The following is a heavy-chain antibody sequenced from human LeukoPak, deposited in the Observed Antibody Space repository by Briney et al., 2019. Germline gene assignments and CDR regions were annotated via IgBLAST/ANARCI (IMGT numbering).Heavy chain of an antibody. V-gene: IGHV1-2*02. Sequence: ASVKVSCKASGYTFTGYYMHWVRQAPGQGLEWMGWINPNSGGTNYAQKFQGRVTITADESTNTAYMELRSLRSDDTAVYYCARGGVPAAQGYVGYGLGYWGQGTLVSVSS. CDR1: GYTFTGYY. CDR2: INPNSGGT. D-gene: IGHD2-2*01. J-gene: IGHJ4*02. CDR3: ARGGVPAAQGYVGYGLGY.